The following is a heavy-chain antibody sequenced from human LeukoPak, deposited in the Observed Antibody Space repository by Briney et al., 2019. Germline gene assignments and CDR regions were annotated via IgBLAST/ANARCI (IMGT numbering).Heavy chain of an antibody. Sequence: GGALRLSFAASGFPFNSYAMSWVRPAPGKGLEWVSDNSGSGGSTYYADSVKGRFTISRDNSKNTLYLQMNSLRAEDTAVYYCAKKYSTGLDPWGQGTLVTVSS. CDR1: GFPFNSYA. D-gene: IGHD1-26*01. V-gene: IGHV3-23*01. J-gene: IGHJ5*02. CDR3: AKKYSTGLDP. CDR2: NSGSGGST.